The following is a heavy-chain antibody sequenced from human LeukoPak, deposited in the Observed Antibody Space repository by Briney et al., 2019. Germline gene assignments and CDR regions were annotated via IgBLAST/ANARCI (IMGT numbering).Heavy chain of an antibody. J-gene: IGHJ4*02. D-gene: IGHD4-23*01. V-gene: IGHV1-2*02. Sequence: ASVKVSCKASGYTFTGYYMHWVRQAPGQGLEWMGWINPNSGGTNYAQKFQGRVTMTRDTSISTAYMELSRLRSDDTAVYYCARFLFYGGKGGHEEDFDYWGQGTLVTVSS. CDR2: INPNSGGT. CDR1: GYTFTGYY. CDR3: ARFLFYGGKGGHEEDFDY.